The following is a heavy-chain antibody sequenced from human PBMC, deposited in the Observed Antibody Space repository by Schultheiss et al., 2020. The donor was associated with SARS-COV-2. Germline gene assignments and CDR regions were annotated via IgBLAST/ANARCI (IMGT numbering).Heavy chain of an antibody. V-gene: IGHV3-11*04. D-gene: IGHD3-10*01. CDR1: GFTFSDYY. J-gene: IGHJ6*02. Sequence: GGSLRLSCAASGFTFSDYYMSWIRQAPGKGLEWVSYISSSGSTIYYADSVKGRFTVSRDNSKNTLYLQMNSLRAEDTAVYYCARDVEFYYYYGMDVWGQGTTVTVSS. CDR3: ARDVEFYYYYGMDV. CDR2: ISSSGSTI.